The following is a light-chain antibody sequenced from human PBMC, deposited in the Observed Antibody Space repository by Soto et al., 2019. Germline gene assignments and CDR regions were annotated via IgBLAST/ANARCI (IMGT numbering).Light chain of an antibody. CDR1: QSISSN. J-gene: IGKJ4*01. V-gene: IGKV1-39*01. Sequence: DIQMTQSPSALSASEGDRVTITCRASQSISSNLNWYQQKAGKAPKLLIYAASSLQSGVPSRFSGSGSGTDFTLTISSLQPEDFATYYCQQSSSTPLTFGGGTKVEI. CDR3: QQSSSTPLT. CDR2: AAS.